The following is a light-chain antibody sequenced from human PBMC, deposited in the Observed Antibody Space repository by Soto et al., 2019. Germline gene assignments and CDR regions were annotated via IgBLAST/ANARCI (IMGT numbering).Light chain of an antibody. CDR3: QQGSHWPPV. V-gene: IGKV3-11*01. CDR2: GAR. J-gene: IGKJ4*01. CDR1: QSMRGN. Sequence: ESALRQSPATLSLSPSKRVTLSCRASQSMRGNLAWYQHKPGQGPRLLICGARNRATGIPARFSGSGAGTDFTLTISSLVPEDSGIYHCQQGSHWPPVFGGGTKVE.